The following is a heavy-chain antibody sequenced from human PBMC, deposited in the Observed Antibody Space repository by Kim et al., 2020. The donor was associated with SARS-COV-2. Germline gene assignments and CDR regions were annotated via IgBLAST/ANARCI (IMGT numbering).Heavy chain of an antibody. J-gene: IGHJ4*02. D-gene: IGHD3-22*01. Sequence: YAEKFQGRVSMTRDTSTSTVYMELNSLRSEDTAVYYCARGDYYDNSGYMAFWGQGTLVTV. V-gene: IGHV1-46*01. CDR3: ARGDYYDNSGYMAF.